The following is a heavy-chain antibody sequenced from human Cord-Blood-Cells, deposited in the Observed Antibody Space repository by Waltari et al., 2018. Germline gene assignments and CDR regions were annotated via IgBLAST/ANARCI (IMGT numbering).Heavy chain of an antibody. J-gene: IGHJ3*02. Sequence: QVQLQESGPGLVKPSETLSLTCTVSGGSISSYYWSWIRQPPGKGLEWIGYIYYSGSTNYNPAHKSRVTISVDTSKNQFSLKLSSVTAADTAVYYCAWYNWNDAFDIWGQGTMVTVSS. CDR3: AWYNWNDAFDI. CDR1: GGSISSYY. V-gene: IGHV4-59*01. CDR2: IYYSGST. D-gene: IGHD1-1*01.